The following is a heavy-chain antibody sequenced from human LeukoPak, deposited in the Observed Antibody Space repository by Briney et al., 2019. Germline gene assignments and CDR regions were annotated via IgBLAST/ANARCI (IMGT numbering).Heavy chain of an antibody. J-gene: IGHJ4*02. Sequence: GGSLRLSCAASGFTFSSYGMHWVRQAPGKGLEWVAVIWYDGSNKYYADSVKGRFTISRDNSKNTLYLQMNSLRAEDTAVYYCARNVRYYDSSGYYEDHYFDYWGQGTLVTVSS. CDR1: GFTFSSYG. CDR3: ARNVRYYDSSGYYEDHYFDY. CDR2: IWYDGSNK. D-gene: IGHD3-22*01. V-gene: IGHV3-33*08.